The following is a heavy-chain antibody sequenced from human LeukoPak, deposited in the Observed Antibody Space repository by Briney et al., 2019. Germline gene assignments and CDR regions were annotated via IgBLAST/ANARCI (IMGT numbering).Heavy chain of an antibody. CDR1: GITFSNFG. V-gene: IGHV3-23*01. CDR2: ISGNGGST. D-gene: IGHD6-13*01. J-gene: IGHJ1*01. CDR3: ATHRYTSSAYYFLQ. Sequence: GGTLRLSCAASGITFSNFGMSWVRQAPGKGLEWVSGISGNGGSTYYADSVKGRFTISRDNSKNSLYLLMDSLRAEDTAMYYCATHRYTSSAYYFLQWGQGTLVTVSS.